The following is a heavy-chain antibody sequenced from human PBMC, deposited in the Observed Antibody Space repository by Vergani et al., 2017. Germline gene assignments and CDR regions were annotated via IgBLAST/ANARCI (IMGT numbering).Heavy chain of an antibody. Sequence: QLQLQESGPGLVKPSETLSLTCTVSGVSIGSNSYYWGWIRQPPGKGLEWIGTIYYTGTTYYNEAHKSRLTISVDTSKNQFSLNLTSVTAADTAVYYCTEHGRGGWAGCFQHWGQGTLVTASS. J-gene: IGHJ1*01. D-gene: IGHD6-19*01. V-gene: IGHV4-39*01. CDR2: IYYTGTT. CDR1: GVSIGSNSYY. CDR3: TEHGRGGWAGCFQH.